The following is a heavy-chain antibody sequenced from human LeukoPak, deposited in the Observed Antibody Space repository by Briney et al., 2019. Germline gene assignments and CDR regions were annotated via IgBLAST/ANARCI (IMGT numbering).Heavy chain of an antibody. J-gene: IGHJ5*02. CDR3: ARVTISGGYYPYSWFDP. D-gene: IGHD3-22*01. CDR2: ISAYNGNT. V-gene: IGHV1-18*04. CDR1: GYTFTNYY. Sequence: ASVKVSCKASGYTFTNYYMHWVRQAPGQGLEWMGWISAYNGNTNYAQKLQGRVTMTTDTSTSTAYMELRSLRSDDTAVYYCARVTISGGYYPYSWFDPWGQGTLVTVSS.